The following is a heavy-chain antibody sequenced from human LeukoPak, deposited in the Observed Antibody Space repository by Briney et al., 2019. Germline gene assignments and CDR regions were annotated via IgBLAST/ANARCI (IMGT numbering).Heavy chain of an antibody. Sequence: ASVKVSCKASGYTFTGYYMHWVRQAPGQGLEWMGRINPNSGGTNYAQKFQGRVTMNRETSIRTAYMELSRLRSDDTAVYYCARDLGQGGDDAFDIWGQGTMVTVSS. CDR1: GYTFTGYY. D-gene: IGHD3-16*01. CDR3: ARDLGQGGDDAFDI. J-gene: IGHJ3*02. V-gene: IGHV1-2*06. CDR2: INPNSGGT.